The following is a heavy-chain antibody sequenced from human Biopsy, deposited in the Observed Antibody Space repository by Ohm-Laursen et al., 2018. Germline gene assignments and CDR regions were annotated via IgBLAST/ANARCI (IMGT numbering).Heavy chain of an antibody. D-gene: IGHD2-21*01. CDR2: LNPVAEAT. CDR3: ARESPLRLGVCGAIRCFKEVFGMDV. CDR1: GYTFGNYY. V-gene: IGHV1-46*01. J-gene: IGHJ6*02. Sequence: VSSVKVSCKASGYTFGNYYINWVRQVPGQGLEWLGVLNPVAEATIYAQKFQDRITLTRDTSTNTVYMDLTSLSFEDTAVYYCARESPLRLGVCGAIRCFKEVFGMDVWGQGTTVIVSS.